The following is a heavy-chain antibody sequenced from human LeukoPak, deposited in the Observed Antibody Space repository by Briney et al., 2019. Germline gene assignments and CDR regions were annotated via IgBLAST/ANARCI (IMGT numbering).Heavy chain of an antibody. CDR2: IYYSGST. Sequence: XETLSLTCTVSGGSISSYYWSWGRQRPGKGVERSGDIYYSGSTNYYPSLKSRVTISVHTSKNHFSLKLSSVTAADTAVYYCAGGPYDYGDYWGQGTLVTVSS. CDR3: AGGPYDYGDY. D-gene: IGHD2-2*01. CDR1: GGSISSYY. J-gene: IGHJ4*02. V-gene: IGHV4-59*01.